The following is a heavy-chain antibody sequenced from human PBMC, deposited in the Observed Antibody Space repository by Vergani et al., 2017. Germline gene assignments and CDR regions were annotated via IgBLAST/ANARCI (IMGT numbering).Heavy chain of an antibody. D-gene: IGHD6-13*01. J-gene: IGHJ2*01. CDR3: VKDIAASGNYWYFDL. Sequence: EVHLVESGGGLVQPGRSLRLSCAASGFTFDDYAMHWVRQAPGKGLEWVSGISWNSGSIGYADSVKGRFTISRDNAKNSLYLQMNSLRAEDTALYYCVKDIAASGNYWYFDLWGRGTLVTVSS. CDR1: GFTFDDYA. CDR2: ISWNSGSI. V-gene: IGHV3-9*01.